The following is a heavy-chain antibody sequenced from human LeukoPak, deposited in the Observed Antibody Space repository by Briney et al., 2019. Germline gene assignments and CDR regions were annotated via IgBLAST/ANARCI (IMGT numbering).Heavy chain of an antibody. V-gene: IGHV3-48*03. D-gene: IGHD2-2*01. CDR3: ARRYCSSTTCTLDY. CDR2: ISGSGGAM. Sequence: GGSLRLSCAASGFTFSTYEMNWVRQAPGKGLEWVSHISGSGGAMHYADSVKGRFTISRDNAKNSLYLQMNSLRAEDTAVYYCARRYCSSTTCTLDYGGQGTLVTVS. CDR1: GFTFSTYE. J-gene: IGHJ4*02.